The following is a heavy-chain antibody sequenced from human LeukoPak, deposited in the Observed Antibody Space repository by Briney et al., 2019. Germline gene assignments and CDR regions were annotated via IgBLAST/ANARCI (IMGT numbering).Heavy chain of an antibody. Sequence: GGSLRLSCAASGFTFSSYAMHWVRQAPGKGLEWVAVISYDGSNKYYADSVKGRFTTSRDNSKNTLYLQMNSLRAEDTAVYYCARGYYDFWSGYRYYFDYWGQGTLVTVSS. CDR1: GFTFSSYA. J-gene: IGHJ4*02. D-gene: IGHD3-3*01. CDR3: ARGYYDFWSGYRYYFDY. V-gene: IGHV3-30-3*01. CDR2: ISYDGSNK.